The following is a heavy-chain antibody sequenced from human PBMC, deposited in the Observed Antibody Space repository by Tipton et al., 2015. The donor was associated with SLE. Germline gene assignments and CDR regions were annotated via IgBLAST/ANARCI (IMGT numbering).Heavy chain of an antibody. J-gene: IGHJ4*02. CDR3: ARGGAVGFDY. Sequence: TLSLTCAVSGYSISSGYYWGGFRQPPGKGLEWIGSIYHSWSTNYNPSLESRVTISVDTSKTQFSLKLSSLTAADTAVYYCARGGAVGFDYWGQGTLVTVSS. V-gene: IGHV4-38-2*01. CDR2: IYHSWST. D-gene: IGHD6-19*01. CDR1: GYSISSGYY.